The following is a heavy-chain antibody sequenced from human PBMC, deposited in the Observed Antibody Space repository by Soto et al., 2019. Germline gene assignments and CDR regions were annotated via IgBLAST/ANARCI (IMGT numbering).Heavy chain of an antibody. D-gene: IGHD3-10*01. CDR3: ARNDCYASGSPLYYFDY. CDR2: IYWDNDD. V-gene: IGHV2-5*02. CDR1: GFSLSTRGVG. J-gene: IGHJ4*02. Sequence: QITLKESGPTLVKPTQTLTLTCTFSGFSLSTRGVGVGWIRQPPGKALEWLGFIYWDNDDRYSPSLKSRLTITKDTSKNQVVLTMTIMDPVDTATYYCARNDCYASGSPLYYFDYWGPGTLVTVSS.